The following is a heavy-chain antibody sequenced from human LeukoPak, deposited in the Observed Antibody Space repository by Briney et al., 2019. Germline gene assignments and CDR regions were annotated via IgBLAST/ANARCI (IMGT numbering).Heavy chain of an antibody. V-gene: IGHV3-53*01. CDR1: GLTVSSNY. CDR2: IYSGGST. CDR3: AGYTYGYLNAFDI. Sequence: PGGSLRLSCAASGLTVSSNYMSWVRQAAGKGLDWVSLIYSGGSTYYADSVKGRFTISRDNSKNTLYLQMNSLRAEDTAVYYCAGYTYGYLNAFDIWGQGTMVTVSS. J-gene: IGHJ3*02. D-gene: IGHD5-18*01.